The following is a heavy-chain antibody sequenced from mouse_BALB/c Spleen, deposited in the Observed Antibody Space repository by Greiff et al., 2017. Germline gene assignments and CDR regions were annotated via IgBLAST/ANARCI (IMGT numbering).Heavy chain of an antibody. Sequence: QVQLQQSGAELVRPGVSVKISCKGSGYTFTDYAMHWVKQSHAKSLEWIGVISTYYGDASYNQKFKGKATMTVDKSSSTAYMELARLTSEDSAIYYCARGSLNWSWFAYWGQGTLVTVSA. V-gene: IGHV1S137*01. CDR1: GYTFTDYA. CDR3: ARGSLNWSWFAY. D-gene: IGHD4-1*01. CDR2: ISTYYGDA. J-gene: IGHJ3*01.